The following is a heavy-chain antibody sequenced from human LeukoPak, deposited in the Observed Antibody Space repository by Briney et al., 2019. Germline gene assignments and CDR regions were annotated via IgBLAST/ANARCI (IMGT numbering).Heavy chain of an antibody. V-gene: IGHV4-30-2*01. CDR1: GGSISSGGYS. Sequence: SETLSLTCAVSGGSISSGGYSWSWIRQPPGKGLEWIGEINHSGSTNYNPSLKSRVTISVDTSKNQFSLKLSSVTAADTAVYYCAGHRTARERGITMFRRTPGYFDYWGQGTLVTVSS. CDR3: AGHRTARERGITMFRRTPGYFDY. J-gene: IGHJ4*02. D-gene: IGHD3-10*02. CDR2: INHSGST.